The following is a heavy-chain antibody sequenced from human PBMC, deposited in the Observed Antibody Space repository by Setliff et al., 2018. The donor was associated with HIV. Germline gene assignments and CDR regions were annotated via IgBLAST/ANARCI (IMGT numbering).Heavy chain of an antibody. CDR3: ARGGGRVVRGLIGMYYFDY. J-gene: IGHJ4*02. CDR2: FYTSGST. Sequence: NPSETLSLTCTVSGGSIRNEDYFWSWIRQPAGKGLEWIGRFYTSGSTNYNPPFKSRVTISEGTSENQFSLKLTSVAAADTAIYYCARGGGRVVRGLIGMYYFDYWGQGILVTV. V-gene: IGHV4-61*02. D-gene: IGHD3-10*01. CDR1: GGSIRNEDYF.